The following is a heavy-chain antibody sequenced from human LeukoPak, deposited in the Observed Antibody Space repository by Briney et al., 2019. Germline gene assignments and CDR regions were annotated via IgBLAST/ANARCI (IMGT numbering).Heavy chain of an antibody. J-gene: IGHJ4*02. V-gene: IGHV3-30*03. CDR3: SRQFHHTSVLHY. CDR1: GFIISSNH. D-gene: IGHD5/OR15-5a*01. Sequence: GRSLRLSCAASGFIISSNHMHWVRQAPGKGLEWVAVISYDGSNKYYADSVKGRFTISRDNSKNTLYAQMNSLRGEDTAVYYCSRQFHHTSVLHYWGQGTLVTISS. CDR2: ISYDGSNK.